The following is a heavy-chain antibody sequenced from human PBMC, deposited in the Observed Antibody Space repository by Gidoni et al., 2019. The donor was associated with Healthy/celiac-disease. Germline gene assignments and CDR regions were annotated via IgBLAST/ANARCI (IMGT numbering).Heavy chain of an antibody. CDR2: ISSNGGST. V-gene: IGHV3-64D*06. Sequence: VQPGDWRRPSRSASGFTFSSYAMHWVRQAPGKGLEYVSAISSNGGSTYYADSVKGRFTISRDNSKNTLYLQMSSLRAEDTAVYYCVKVLYGSGSYRPYYYGMDVWGQGTTVTVSS. CDR1: GFTFSSYA. J-gene: IGHJ6*02. CDR3: VKVLYGSGSYRPYYYGMDV. D-gene: IGHD3-10*01.